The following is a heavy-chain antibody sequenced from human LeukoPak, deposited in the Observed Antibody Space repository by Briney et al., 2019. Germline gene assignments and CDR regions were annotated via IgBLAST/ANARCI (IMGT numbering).Heavy chain of an antibody. Sequence: SETLSLTCAVYSGSLSGYYWSWIRQPPGKGLEWIGEINHSGSTNYNPSLKSRVTISVDTSKNQFSLKLSSVTAADTAVYYCARDSSWYGADYWGQGTLVTVSS. J-gene: IGHJ4*02. V-gene: IGHV4-34*01. CDR1: SGSLSGYY. CDR2: INHSGST. D-gene: IGHD6-13*01. CDR3: ARDSSWYGADY.